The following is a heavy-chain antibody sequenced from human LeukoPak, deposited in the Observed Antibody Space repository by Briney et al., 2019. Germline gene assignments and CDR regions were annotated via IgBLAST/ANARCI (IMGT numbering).Heavy chain of an antibody. CDR1: GGSINNYY. CDR3: ARQGGSYSPFGF. V-gene: IGHV4-59*08. D-gene: IGHD1-26*01. J-gene: IGHJ4*02. CDR2: IFSSGNT. Sequence: SETLSLTCTVSGGSINNYYWSWTRQPPGKGLEWIGYIFSSGNTYYNPSLKSRVTMSVDTSKNQFSLKLTSVTDADTAVYYCARQGGSYSPFGFWGQGTLVTVSS.